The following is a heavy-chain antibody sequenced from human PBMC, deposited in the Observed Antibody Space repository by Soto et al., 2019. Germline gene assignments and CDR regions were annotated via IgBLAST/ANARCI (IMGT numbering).Heavy chain of an antibody. CDR3: ARDLSNSTPEPYYYYYYMDI. CDR2: ISSSGSTI. D-gene: IGHD4-4*01. J-gene: IGHJ6*03. Sequence: VGSLRLSCAASGFTFSDYYMSWIRQAPGKGLEWVSYISSSGSTIYYADSVKGRFTISRDNAKNSLYLQMNSLRAEDTAVYYCARDLSNSTPEPYYYYYYMDIWGKGTTVTVYS. V-gene: IGHV3-11*01. CDR1: GFTFSDYY.